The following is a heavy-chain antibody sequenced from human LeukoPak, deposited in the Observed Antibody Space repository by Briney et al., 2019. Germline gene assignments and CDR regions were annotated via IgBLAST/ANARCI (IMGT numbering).Heavy chain of an antibody. CDR2: ISTHNGNT. J-gene: IGHJ4*02. Sequence: ASVKVSCKASGYSFTSYGISWVRQAPGQWLESTGWISTHNGNTNYAQKLQGRVTMTIDTSTSTAYMDLTSLRSDDTAVYYCARGEYGGGWYARGFFDYWGQGTLVTVSS. CDR3: ARGEYGGGWYARGFFDY. D-gene: IGHD6-19*01. CDR1: GYSFTSYG. V-gene: IGHV1-18*01.